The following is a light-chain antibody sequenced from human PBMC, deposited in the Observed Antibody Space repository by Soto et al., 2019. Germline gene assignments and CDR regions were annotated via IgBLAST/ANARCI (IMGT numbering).Light chain of an antibody. J-gene: IGKJ1*01. CDR2: DAS. V-gene: IGKV3-20*01. CDR1: QSLVNTY. CDR3: QSYGSSRT. Sequence: VLTQSPGSLSLSPGDRATLSCRASQSLVNTYVAWYQQKPGQAPRLLIYDASTRATGIPDRFSGSGSGTDFPLSITRLEHEDFAVYYCQSYGSSRTFGHGTKVEI.